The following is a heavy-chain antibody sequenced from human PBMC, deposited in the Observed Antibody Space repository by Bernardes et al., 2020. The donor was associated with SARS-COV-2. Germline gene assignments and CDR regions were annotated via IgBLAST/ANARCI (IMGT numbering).Heavy chain of an antibody. CDR3: AVDVAGEYST. V-gene: IGHV3-74*01. Sequence: GGSLRLSCVASGYSFNAFWMHWVRQAPGQGLVWVARIDTHGNTLNYADSVKGRFTISRDNFRNTLYLQMSSLRAEDTAVYYCAVDVAGEYSTWCQGTLVTVSS. J-gene: IGHJ4*02. CDR2: IDTHGNTL. CDR1: GYSFNAFW. D-gene: IGHD3-16*01.